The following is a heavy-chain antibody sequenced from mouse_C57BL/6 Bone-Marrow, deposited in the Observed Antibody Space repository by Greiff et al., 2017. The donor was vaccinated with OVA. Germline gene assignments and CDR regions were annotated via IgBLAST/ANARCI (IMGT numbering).Heavy chain of an antibody. D-gene: IGHD2-3*01. J-gene: IGHJ2*01. CDR2: IDPENGDT. Sequence: VQLQQSGAELVRPGASVKLSCTASGFNIKDDYMHWVKQRPEQGLEWIGWIDPENGDTEYASKFQGKATITADTSSNTAYLQLSSLTSEDTAVYYCTTERWFPYYFDYWGQGTTLTVSS. CDR3: TTERWFPYYFDY. CDR1: GFNIKDDY. V-gene: IGHV14-4*01.